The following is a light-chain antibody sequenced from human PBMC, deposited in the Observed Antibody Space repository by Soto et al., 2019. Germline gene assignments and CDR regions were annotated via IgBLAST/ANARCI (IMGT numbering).Light chain of an antibody. V-gene: IGLV2-14*03. CDR1: SSDIGGYNY. J-gene: IGLJ6*01. CDR3: SSYKTTRTLYV. CDR2: DVT. Sequence: QSALTQPASVSGSPGQSITISCTGTSSDIGGYNYVSWYQQHPGKAPKLIIYDVTNRPAGISSRFSASKSANTASLTISGLQSEDEADYYCSSYKTTRTLYVFGSGTKLTVL.